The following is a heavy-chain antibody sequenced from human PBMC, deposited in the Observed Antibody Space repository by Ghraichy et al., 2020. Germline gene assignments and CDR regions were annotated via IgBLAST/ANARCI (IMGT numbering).Heavy chain of an antibody. CDR1: GGTFSSYA. Sequence: VKVSCKASGGTFSSYAISWVRQAPGQGLEWMGGIIPIFGTANYAQKFQGRVTITADESTSTAYMELSSLRSEDTAVYYCARDPGDSSSSGIPGGYWGQGTLVTVSS. J-gene: IGHJ4*02. D-gene: IGHD6-6*01. CDR3: ARDPGDSSSSGIPGGY. CDR2: IIPIFGTA. V-gene: IGHV1-69*13.